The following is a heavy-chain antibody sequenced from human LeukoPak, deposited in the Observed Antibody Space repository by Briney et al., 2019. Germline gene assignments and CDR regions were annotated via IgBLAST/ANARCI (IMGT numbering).Heavy chain of an antibody. CDR3: ARRLTQYDCFDP. J-gene: IGHJ5*02. Sequence: SQTLSPTCAISGDSVSINSVTWNWIRQSPSTVLEWLGRTYYRSTWYNDYAVSVRGRITVNPDTSKNQLSLHLNSVTPEDTAVYYCARRLTQYDCFDPWGQGILVTVSS. CDR2: TYYRSTWYN. V-gene: IGHV6-1*01. D-gene: IGHD2-2*01. CDR1: GDSVSINSVT.